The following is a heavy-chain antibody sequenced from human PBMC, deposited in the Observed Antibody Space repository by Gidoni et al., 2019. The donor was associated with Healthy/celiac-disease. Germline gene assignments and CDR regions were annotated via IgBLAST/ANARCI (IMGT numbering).Heavy chain of an antibody. D-gene: IGHD3-9*01. Sequence: EVQLVESGGGLVKPGGSLSLSCAASGFTFSNAWMSWGRQAPGKGLEWVGRIKSKTDGGTTDYAAPVKGRFTISRDDSKNTLYLQMNSLKTEDTAVYYCTTPNYDILTGYYPPVDYWGQGTLVTVSS. V-gene: IGHV3-15*01. CDR3: TTPNYDILTGYYPPVDY. CDR2: IKSKTDGGTT. CDR1: GFTFSNAW. J-gene: IGHJ4*02.